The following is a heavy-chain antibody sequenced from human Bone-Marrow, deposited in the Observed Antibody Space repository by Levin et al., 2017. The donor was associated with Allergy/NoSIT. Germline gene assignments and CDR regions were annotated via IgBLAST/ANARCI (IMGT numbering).Heavy chain of an antibody. CDR3: ARDLSGFSDN. CDR2: LPSSFLLP. V-gene: IGHV3-74*01. J-gene: IGHJ4*02. D-gene: IGHD3-22*01. CDR1: GFILSHYW. Sequence: LSVPASGFILSHYWMHWVRQAPGPFLFFFSLLPSSFLLPPSSSSLKGRFTISRDNAKNTLYLQMNSLRAEDTAVYYCARDLSGFSDNWGQGTLVTVST.